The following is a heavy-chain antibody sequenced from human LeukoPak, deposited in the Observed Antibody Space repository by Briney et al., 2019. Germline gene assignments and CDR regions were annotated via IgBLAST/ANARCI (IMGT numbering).Heavy chain of an antibody. CDR2: INHSGST. V-gene: IGHV4-34*01. CDR1: GGSFSGYY. J-gene: IGHJ4*02. Sequence: SETLSLTCAVYGGSFSGYYWSWIRQPPGKGLEWIGEINHSGSTNYNPSLKSRVTISVDTSKNQFSLELSSVTAADTAVYYCARYGLAGYYFDYWGQGSLVTVSS. D-gene: IGHD3-16*01. CDR3: ARYGLAGYYFDY.